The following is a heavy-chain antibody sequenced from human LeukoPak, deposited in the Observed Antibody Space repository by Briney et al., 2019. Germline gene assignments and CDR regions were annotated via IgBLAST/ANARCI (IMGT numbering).Heavy chain of an antibody. V-gene: IGHV1-3*01. CDR1: GYTFTSYH. CDR3: ARGRYYYDSSGYYY. CDR2: INAGNGNT. Sequence: ASVKVSCKASGYTFTSYHMHWVRQAPGQRLEWMGWINAGNGNTKYSQKFQGRVTITRDTSASTAYMELSSLRSEDTAVYYCARGRYYYDSSGYYYWGQGTLVTVSS. D-gene: IGHD3-22*01. J-gene: IGHJ4*02.